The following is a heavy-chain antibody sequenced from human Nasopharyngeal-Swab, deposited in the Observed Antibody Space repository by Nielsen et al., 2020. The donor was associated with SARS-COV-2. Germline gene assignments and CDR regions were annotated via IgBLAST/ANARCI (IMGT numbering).Heavy chain of an antibody. Sequence: SETLSLTCAVSGGSISSSNWWRWVRQPPGKGLEWIGEIYHSGSTNYNPSLKSRVTISVDKSKNQLSLKLSSVTAADTAVYYCARGSGSYYYAMDVWGQGTTVTVSS. CDR1: GGSISSSNW. V-gene: IGHV4-4*02. J-gene: IGHJ6*02. CDR2: IYHSGST. D-gene: IGHD6-19*01. CDR3: ARGSGSYYYAMDV.